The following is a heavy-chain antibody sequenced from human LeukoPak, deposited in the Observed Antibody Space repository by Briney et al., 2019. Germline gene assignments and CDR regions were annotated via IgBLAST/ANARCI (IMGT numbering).Heavy chain of an antibody. CDR2: INPNSGGT. J-gene: IGHJ4*02. Sequence: ASVKVSCKASGYTFTGYYMHWVRQAPGQGLEWMGLINPNSGGTNYAQKFQGWVTMTRDTSISTAYMELSRLRSDDTAVYYCARDRDDYGDYGAFDYWGQGTLVTVSS. CDR3: ARDRDDYGDYGAFDY. D-gene: IGHD4-17*01. V-gene: IGHV1-2*04. CDR1: GYTFTGYY.